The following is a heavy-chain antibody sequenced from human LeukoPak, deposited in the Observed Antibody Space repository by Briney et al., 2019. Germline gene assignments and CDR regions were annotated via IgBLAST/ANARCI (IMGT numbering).Heavy chain of an antibody. J-gene: IGHJ6*03. V-gene: IGHV4-59*01. Sequence: SETLSLTCTVSGGSISSYYWSWIRQPPGKGLEWIGYIYYSGSTNYNPSLKSRVTISVDTSKNQFSLKLSSVTAADTAVYYCARVNKSDYDFWSGYFYYYMDVWGKGTTVTVSS. CDR1: GGSISSYY. CDR3: ARVNKSDYDFWSGYFYYYMDV. D-gene: IGHD3-3*01. CDR2: IYYSGST.